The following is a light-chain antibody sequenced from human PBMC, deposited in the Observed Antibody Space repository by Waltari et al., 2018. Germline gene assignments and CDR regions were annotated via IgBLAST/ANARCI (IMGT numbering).Light chain of an antibody. J-gene: IGLJ2*01. CDR1: SSDVGAYKY. V-gene: IGLV2-14*01. Sequence: QSALTQPASVSGSPGQSITISCTGTSSDVGAYKYVSWYQQHPGKAPKLMIYEVSNRPSGVSNRFSGSKSGNTASLTISGLQAEDEADYYCSSYTSSSTLLFGGGTKLTVL. CDR2: EVS. CDR3: SSYTSSSTLL.